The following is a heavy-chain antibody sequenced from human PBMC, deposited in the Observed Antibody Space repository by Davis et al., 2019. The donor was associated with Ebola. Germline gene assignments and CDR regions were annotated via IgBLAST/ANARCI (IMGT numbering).Heavy chain of an antibody. Sequence: PGGSLRLSCAASGFTVSSNYMSWVRQAPGKGLEWVSVIYSGGSTYYADSVKGRFTISRDNSKSTLYLQMNSLRAEDTAVYYCARDVNDYVWGSYRYNWFDPWGQGTLVTVSS. CDR2: IYSGGST. CDR3: ARDVNDYVWGSYRYNWFDP. D-gene: IGHD3-16*02. J-gene: IGHJ5*02. CDR1: GFTVSSNY. V-gene: IGHV3-66*01.